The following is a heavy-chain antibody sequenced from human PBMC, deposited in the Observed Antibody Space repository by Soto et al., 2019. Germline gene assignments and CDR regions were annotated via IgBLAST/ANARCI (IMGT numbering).Heavy chain of an antibody. CDR1: GFTFSSHA. CDR2: ISGSGGST. V-gene: IGHV3-23*01. Sequence: EVHLLESGGGLVQPGGSLRLSCAASGFTFSSHAMSWVRQAPGKGLEWVSGISGSGGSTYSADSVKGRFTISSDNSKNTLYLQMNSLRAEATALYYCAKQLNYDFWSGYPDAFDIWGQGTMVIVSS. CDR3: AKQLNYDFWSGYPDAFDI. J-gene: IGHJ3*02. D-gene: IGHD3-3*01.